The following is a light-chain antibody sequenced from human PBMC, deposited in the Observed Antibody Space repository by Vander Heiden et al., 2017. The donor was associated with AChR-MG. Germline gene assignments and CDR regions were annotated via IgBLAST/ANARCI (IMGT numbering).Light chain of an antibody. Sequence: DIVMRQFPLSLAGSPGEPASVSCRSSQSLLPKNRYHYLDWYLQKPRQSPQLLIYVGSNRDSGVPERFSGSGSGTDFTLKISRVEPEDVGVYYCMEALQSPCTFGQGTKLEIK. CDR3: MEALQSPCT. J-gene: IGKJ2*02. V-gene: IGKV2-28*01. CDR2: VGS. CDR1: QSLLPKNRYHY.